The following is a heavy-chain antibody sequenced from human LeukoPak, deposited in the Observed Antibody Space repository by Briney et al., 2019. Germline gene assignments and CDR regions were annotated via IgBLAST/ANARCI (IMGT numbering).Heavy chain of an antibody. V-gene: IGHV4-39*01. Sequence: SETLSLTCTVSGGSISSSSYYWGWIRQPPGKGLEWIGSIYYSGSTYYNPSLKSRVTISVDTSKNQFSLKLSSVTAADTAMYYCARQYYDSSGYYPWYFDYWGQGTLVTVSS. J-gene: IGHJ4*02. CDR3: ARQYYDSSGYYPWYFDY. CDR2: IYYSGST. CDR1: GGSISSSSYY. D-gene: IGHD3-22*01.